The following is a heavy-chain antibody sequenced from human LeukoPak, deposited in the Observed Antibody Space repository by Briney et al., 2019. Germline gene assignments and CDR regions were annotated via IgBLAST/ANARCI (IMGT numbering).Heavy chain of an antibody. Sequence: AGGSLRLSCAASGFTFSGYIMNWVRQAPGKGLEWVSFIGTSGNPIYYADSVKGRFTVSRDNAKNSLYLQMNSLRAEDTAVYYCARGSITNRNFDSWGQGTLVTVSS. J-gene: IGHJ4*02. D-gene: IGHD1-14*01. V-gene: IGHV3-48*01. CDR2: IGTSGNPI. CDR1: GFTFSGYI. CDR3: ARGSITNRNFDS.